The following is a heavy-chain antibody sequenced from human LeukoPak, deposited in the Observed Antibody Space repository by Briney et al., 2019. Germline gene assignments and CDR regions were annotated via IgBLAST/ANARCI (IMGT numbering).Heavy chain of an antibody. D-gene: IGHD3-10*01. CDR3: ARGRYYYGSGSYIDY. V-gene: IGHV4-34*01. CDR1: GGSFSGYY. Sequence: SETLSLTCAVYGGSFSGYYWSWIRQPPGKGLEWIGEINHSGSTNYNPSLKSRVTTSVDTSKNQFSLKLSSVTAADTAVYYCARGRYYYGSGSYIDYWGQGTLVTVSS. J-gene: IGHJ4*02. CDR2: INHSGST.